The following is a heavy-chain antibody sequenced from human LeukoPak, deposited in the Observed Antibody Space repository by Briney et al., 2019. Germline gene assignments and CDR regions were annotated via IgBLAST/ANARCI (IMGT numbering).Heavy chain of an antibody. CDR1: GGSVNGGDYY. V-gene: IGHV4-30-4*08. CDR2: IYYSGSA. CDR3: ARAFCSTSCIDY. D-gene: IGHD2-2*01. J-gene: IGHJ4*02. Sequence: SQTLSLTCTVSGGSVNGGDYYWSWIRQPPGKGLVWIGYIYYSGSAYYNPSLRSRVAISVDTSRNQLSLKLSSVTAADTAVYYCARAFCSTSCIDYWGQGTLVTVSS.